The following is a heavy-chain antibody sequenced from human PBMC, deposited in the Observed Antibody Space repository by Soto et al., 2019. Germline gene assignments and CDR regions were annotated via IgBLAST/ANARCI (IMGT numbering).Heavy chain of an antibody. D-gene: IGHD3-22*01. V-gene: IGHV1-18*01. Sequence: QVQLVQSGPEEKKPGASVKVSCKASGYTFNMHGISWVRQAPGQGLEWMGWISGYNGNTDYAQKLQGRVTLTTDTSTSTAYMELRSLRPDDTAVYYCAREQYYYDISGNGGIEFDCWGQGTLVTVSS. CDR2: ISGYNGNT. CDR1: GYTFNMHG. J-gene: IGHJ4*02. CDR3: AREQYYYDISGNGGIEFDC.